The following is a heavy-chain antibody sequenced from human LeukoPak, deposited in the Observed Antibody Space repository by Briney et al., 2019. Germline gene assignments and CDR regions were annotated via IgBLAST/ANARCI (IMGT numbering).Heavy chain of an antibody. CDR1: GFTFSSYA. V-gene: IGHV3-30*01. D-gene: IGHD1-26*01. J-gene: IGHJ6*02. Sequence: GGSLRLSCAASGFTFSSYAMHWVRQAPGKGLEWVAVISYDGSNKYYADSVKGRFTISRDNSKNTLYLQMNSLRAEDTAVYYCAKDRSWQYSGSYGSRYYYYGMDVWGQGTTVTVSS. CDR2: ISYDGSNK. CDR3: AKDRSWQYSGSYGSRYYYYGMDV.